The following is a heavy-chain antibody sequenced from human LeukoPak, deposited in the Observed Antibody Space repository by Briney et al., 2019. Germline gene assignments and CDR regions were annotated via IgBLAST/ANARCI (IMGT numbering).Heavy chain of an antibody. D-gene: IGHD4-17*01. Sequence: PGGTLRLSCAVSGFIFSNYGMNWVRQAPGKGLEWVSGISGSGYSTYYADSVKGRFTISRDNSKNTLYLQMNSLRAEDTAVYYCARESTVTPDYWGQGTLVTVSS. CDR2: ISGSGYST. J-gene: IGHJ4*02. CDR3: ARESTVTPDY. V-gene: IGHV3-23*01. CDR1: GFIFSNYG.